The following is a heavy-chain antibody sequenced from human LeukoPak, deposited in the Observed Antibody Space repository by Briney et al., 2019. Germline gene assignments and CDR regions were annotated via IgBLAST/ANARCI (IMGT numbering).Heavy chain of an antibody. V-gene: IGHV4-4*07. CDR2: IYTSGST. CDR3: AKSLYGSGSYYNWFDP. J-gene: IGHJ5*02. CDR1: GGSISSYY. D-gene: IGHD3-10*01. Sequence: SETLSLTCTVSGGSISSYYWSWIRQPAGKGLEWIGRIYTSGSTNYNPSLKSRVTMSVDTSKNQFSLRLSSVTAADTAVYYCAKSLYGSGSYYNWFDPWGQGTLVTVSS.